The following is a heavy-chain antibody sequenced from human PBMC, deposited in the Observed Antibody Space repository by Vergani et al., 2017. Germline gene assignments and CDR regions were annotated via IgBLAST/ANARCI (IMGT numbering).Heavy chain of an antibody. Sequence: EVQLVESGGGLVKPGGSLRLSCAASGFTFSSYSMNWVRQAPGKGLEWVSSISSSSGTIYYTDSVKGRFTISRDNAKNSLYLQMISLRAEDTAVYYCARTTNPDYWGQGTLVTVSS. J-gene: IGHJ4*02. CDR2: ISSSSGTI. V-gene: IGHV3-21*01. CDR1: GFTFSSYS. CDR3: ARTTNPDY. D-gene: IGHD1-26*01.